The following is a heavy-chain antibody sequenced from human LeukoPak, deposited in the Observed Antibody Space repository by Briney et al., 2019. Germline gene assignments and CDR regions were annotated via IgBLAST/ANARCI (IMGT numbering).Heavy chain of an antibody. CDR3: ARRRVYYDSSGYYNYFDY. J-gene: IGHJ4*02. Sequence: SETLSLTCAVYGGSFSGYYWSWIRQPPGKGLEWIGEINHSGSTNYNPSLKSRDTISVDTSKNQFSLKLSSVTAADTAVYYCARRRVYYDSSGYYNYFDYRGQGTLVTVSS. D-gene: IGHD3-22*01. CDR1: GGSFSGYY. V-gene: IGHV4-34*01. CDR2: INHSGST.